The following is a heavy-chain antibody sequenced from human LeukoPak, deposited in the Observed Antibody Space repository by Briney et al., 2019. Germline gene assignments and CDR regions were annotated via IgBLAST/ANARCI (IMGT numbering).Heavy chain of an antibody. D-gene: IGHD2-15*01. CDR2: IKQDGSEK. CDR3: ARLLGYCSVGSCYSIRFDY. J-gene: IGHJ4*02. CDR1: GFTFSRYW. Sequence: GGSLSLSCAACGFTFSRYWMSWVRQAPGKGLEWVANIKQDGSEKYYVDSVKGRFTISRDKAKNSLYLQMNSLRAEDTAVYYCARLLGYCSVGSCYSIRFDYWGQGTLVTVSS. V-gene: IGHV3-7*01.